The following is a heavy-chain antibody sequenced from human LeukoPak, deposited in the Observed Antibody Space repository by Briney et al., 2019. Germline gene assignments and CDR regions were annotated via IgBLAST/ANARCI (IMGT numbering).Heavy chain of an antibody. V-gene: IGHV4-39*01. CDR2: IYYSGST. Sequence: PSETLSLTCTVSGGSISSSSYYWGWIRQPPGKGLERMGSIYYSGSTSYTPSLKSRVNISVDTSKNQFSLKLSSVTAADTAVYYCASELLGGSFFDYWGQGTLVTVSS. CDR3: ASELLGGSFFDY. J-gene: IGHJ4*02. CDR1: GGSISSSSYY. D-gene: IGHD1-26*01.